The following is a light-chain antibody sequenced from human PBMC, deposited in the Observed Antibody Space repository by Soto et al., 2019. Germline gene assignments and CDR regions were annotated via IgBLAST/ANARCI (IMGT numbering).Light chain of an antibody. CDR1: SWHNSYA. CDR3: QTWSSCIRE. CDR2: LNSDGSH. V-gene: IGLV4-69*01. J-gene: IGLJ3*02. Sequence: QLVLTQPPSASASLGASVKLTCTLSSWHNSYAIAWHQQQPEKGPRYLMKLNSDGSHSKGDGIPDRFSGSSSGAERYLTISSLQSEDAADYYSQTWSSCIRESGGGTKLIVL.